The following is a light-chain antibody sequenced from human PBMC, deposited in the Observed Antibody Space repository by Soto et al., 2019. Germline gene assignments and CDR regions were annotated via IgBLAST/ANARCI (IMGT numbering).Light chain of an antibody. CDR2: KAS. CDR3: QQYNRYWT. Sequence: DIQMTQSPSTLSASVGDRVTITCRASQSISSWLAWYQQKPGKAPKLLIYKASILESGVPSRFSGSGSGTEFTLTISSLQHDDFATYYCQQYNRYWTFGQGTTVEIK. J-gene: IGKJ1*01. V-gene: IGKV1-5*03. CDR1: QSISSW.